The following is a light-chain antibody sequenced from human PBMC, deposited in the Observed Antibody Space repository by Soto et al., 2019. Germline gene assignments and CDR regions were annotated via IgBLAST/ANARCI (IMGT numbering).Light chain of an antibody. CDR1: QSVSST. Sequence: EIVLTQSPATLSVSLGDRVTLSCRASQSVSSTLAWYQQKPGQAPRLLIYDASTRVTGIPARFIGSWSGTDFILTIISRLPEDFSVNYCQQYNNWYPWTFGQGTKVEIK. CDR3: QQYNNWYPWT. V-gene: IGKV3-15*01. CDR2: DAS. J-gene: IGKJ1*01.